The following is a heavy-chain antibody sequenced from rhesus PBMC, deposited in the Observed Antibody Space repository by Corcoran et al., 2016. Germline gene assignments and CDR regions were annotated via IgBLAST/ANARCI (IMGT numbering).Heavy chain of an antibody. CDR1: GGSISGSYYY. CDR2: IYSGSGNT. Sequence: QVKLQESGPGLVKPLETLSLTCAVSGGSISGSYYYWSWIRQPPGKGLEWIGGIYSGSGNTYYNPSLKSRGTISQDTSKNQFSLKLSSVTAADAAVYYCARERGNWGSYFDYWGQGVLVTVSS. CDR3: ARERGNWGSYFDY. V-gene: IGHV4S12*01. D-gene: IGHD7-45*01. J-gene: IGHJ4*01.